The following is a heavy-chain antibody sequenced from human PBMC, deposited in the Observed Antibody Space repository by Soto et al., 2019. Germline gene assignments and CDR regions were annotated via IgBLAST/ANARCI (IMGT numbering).Heavy chain of an antibody. D-gene: IGHD3-10*01. CDR3: ARNRDASRSSYNWLDP. CDR1: GASIRDYY. CDR2: IHAGGDG. J-gene: IGHJ5*02. Sequence: PSETLSLTCTVSGASIRDYYWSWMRQAAGKGLEWIGRIHAGGDGVNNPYVKSRLTLSTDTSKNQFSLWLTSVSAADTAVYYCARNRDASRSSYNWLDPWGQGISATVSS. V-gene: IGHV4-4*07.